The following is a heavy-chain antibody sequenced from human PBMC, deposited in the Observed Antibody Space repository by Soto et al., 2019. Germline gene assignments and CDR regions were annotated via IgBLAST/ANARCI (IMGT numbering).Heavy chain of an antibody. CDR2: TYYRSKWYN. CDR3: ARARKVPGIAAAGDFDY. D-gene: IGHD6-13*01. V-gene: IGHV6-1*01. Sequence: PSQTLSLTCAISGDSVSSNSAAWNWIRQSPSRGLEWLGRTYYRSKWYNDYAVSVESRITINPDTSKNQFSLQLNSVTPEDTAVYYCARARKVPGIAAAGDFDYWGQGTLVTVSS. CDR1: GDSVSSNSAA. J-gene: IGHJ4*02.